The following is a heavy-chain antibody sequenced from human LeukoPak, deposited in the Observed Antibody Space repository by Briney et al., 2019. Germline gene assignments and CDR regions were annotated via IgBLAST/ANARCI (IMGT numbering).Heavy chain of an antibody. J-gene: IGHJ4*02. CDR2: ISASGGST. D-gene: IGHD1-1*01. CDR1: GFTFSSYA. Sequence: GGSLRLSCSASGFTFSSYAISWVCQAPGKGLEWVSAISASGGSTYFADSVKGHFTISRDNSKNTLYLQMNSLRAEDTAVYYCAKESGTTGTSCFDYWGQGTLVTVSS. CDR3: AKESGTTGTSCFDY. V-gene: IGHV3-23*01.